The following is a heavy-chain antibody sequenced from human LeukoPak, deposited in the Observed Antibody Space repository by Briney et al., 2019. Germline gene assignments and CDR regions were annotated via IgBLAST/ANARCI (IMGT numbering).Heavy chain of an antibody. Sequence: SETLSLTCTVSGGPISNYYWSWVRQPPGEGLEWIGYIFPSGSTNSNPSLKSRVTISIDTSKNQFSLRLSSVTAADTAVYYCARQYYYDSSGYWSLDPWGQGTLVTVSS. CDR1: GGPISNYY. V-gene: IGHV4-4*09. CDR3: ARQYYYDSSGYWSLDP. J-gene: IGHJ5*02. D-gene: IGHD3-22*01. CDR2: IFPSGST.